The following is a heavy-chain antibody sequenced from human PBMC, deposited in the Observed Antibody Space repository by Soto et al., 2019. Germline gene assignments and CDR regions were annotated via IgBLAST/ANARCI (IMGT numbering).Heavy chain of an antibody. V-gene: IGHV3-9*01. CDR3: EKDIVYYDSSGYSGGMDV. J-gene: IGHJ6*02. Sequence: GGSLRLSCAASGFTFDDYAMHWVRQAPGKGLEWVSGISWNSGSIGYADSVKCRFTISRDNAKNSLYLQMNSLRAEDTALYYCEKDIVYYDSSGYSGGMDVWGQGTTVTVSS. CDR1: GFTFDDYA. D-gene: IGHD3-22*01. CDR2: ISWNSGSI.